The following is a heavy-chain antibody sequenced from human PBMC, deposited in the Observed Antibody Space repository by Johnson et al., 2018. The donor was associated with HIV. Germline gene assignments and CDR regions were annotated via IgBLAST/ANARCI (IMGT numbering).Heavy chain of an antibody. CDR1: GFTFSSYA. CDR2: IYSGGST. Sequence: VQLVESGGGLVQPGGSLRLSCAASGFTFSSYAMSWVRQAPGKGLEWVSVIYSGGSTYYADSVKGRFTISRDNSKNTLYLQMNSLRAEDTAVYYCARDLGPGGYSGSDSDAFDIWGQGTMVTVSS. D-gene: IGHD1-26*01. J-gene: IGHJ3*02. CDR3: ARDLGPGGYSGSDSDAFDI. V-gene: IGHV3-66*02.